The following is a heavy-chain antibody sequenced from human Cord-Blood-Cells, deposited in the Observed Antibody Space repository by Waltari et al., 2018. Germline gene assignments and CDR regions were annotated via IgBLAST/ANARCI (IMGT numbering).Heavy chain of an antibody. V-gene: IGHV4-34*01. J-gene: IGHJ6*03. CDR2: INHSGST. D-gene: IGHD2-21*02. CDR3: ARRLETGYYYYYYMDV. CDR1: GGSFSGYY. Sequence: QVQLQQWGAGLLKPSETLSLTCAVYGGSFSGYYWSWIRQPPGKGLEWIGEINHSGSTNYNPSLKSRVTISVDTSKNQFSLKLSSVTAADTAVYYCARRLETGYYYYYYMDVWGKGTTVTVSS.